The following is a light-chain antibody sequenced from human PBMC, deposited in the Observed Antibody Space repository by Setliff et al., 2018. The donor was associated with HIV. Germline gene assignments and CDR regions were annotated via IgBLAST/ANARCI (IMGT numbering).Light chain of an antibody. CDR3: AAWDDNLNGYV. CDR2: RNN. CDR1: SSNIGINT. Sequence: QSVLTQPPSASGTPGQRLTISCSGSSSNIGINTVNWYQQLPGMAPKLLLYRNNQRPSGVPDRFSGSKSGTSASLAISGLQSEDEADYYCAAWDDNLNGYVFGTGTKVTVL. J-gene: IGLJ1*01. V-gene: IGLV1-44*01.